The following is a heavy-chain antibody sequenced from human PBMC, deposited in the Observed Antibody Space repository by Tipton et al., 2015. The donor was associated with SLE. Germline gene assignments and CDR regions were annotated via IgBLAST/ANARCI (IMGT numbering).Heavy chain of an antibody. Sequence: TLSLTCTVSGGSISTNYWGWIRQPPGKGLEWIGTVHYSGDTYYNPSLKSRVTISVDTSKDQFSLRLRSVTAADTAVYYCATARIFGVPTWGRGTLVIVSS. V-gene: IGHV4-39*07. D-gene: IGHD3-3*01. CDR2: VHYSGDT. CDR3: ATARIFGVPT. CDR1: GGSISTNY. J-gene: IGHJ4*02.